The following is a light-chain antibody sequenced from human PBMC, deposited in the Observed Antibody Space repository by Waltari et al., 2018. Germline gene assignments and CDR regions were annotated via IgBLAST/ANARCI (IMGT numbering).Light chain of an antibody. V-gene: IGKV1-27*01. CDR3: QKYDNAPWT. CDR1: QGISNY. J-gene: IGKJ1*01. Sequence: DIQMTQSPSSLSASVGDRVTITCRASQGISNYLAWYQQKPGKVPKLLINAASTLQIGVPSRISGSGSGTDFTLTISSLQPEDVATYYCQKYDNAPWTFGQGTKVEIK. CDR2: AAS.